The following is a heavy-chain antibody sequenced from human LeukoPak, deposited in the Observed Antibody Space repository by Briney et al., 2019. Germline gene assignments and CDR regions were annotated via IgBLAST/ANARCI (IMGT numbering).Heavy chain of an antibody. CDR3: ARDLTIAAAGTRFDY. J-gene: IGHJ4*02. Sequence: GGSLRLSCAASGFTFSRYSMNWVRQAPGKRLEWVSYISSSSSTVYYADSLKGRFTISRDNAKNSLYLQMNSLRAEDTAVYYCARDLTIAAAGTRFDYWGQGTLVTVSS. V-gene: IGHV3-48*04. D-gene: IGHD6-13*01. CDR1: GFTFSRYS. CDR2: ISSSSSTV.